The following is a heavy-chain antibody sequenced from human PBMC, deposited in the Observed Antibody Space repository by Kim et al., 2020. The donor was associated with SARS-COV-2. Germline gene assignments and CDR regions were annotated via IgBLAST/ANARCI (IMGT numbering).Heavy chain of an antibody. CDR2: ISYDGSNK. D-gene: IGHD3-22*01. CDR1: GFTFSSYG. CDR3: AKDGGYYYDSSGYYYDY. Sequence: GGSLRLSCAASGFTFSSYGMHWVRQAPGKGLEWVAVISYDGSNKYYADSVKGRFTISRDNSKNTLYLQMNSLRAEDTAVYYCAKDGGYYYDSSGYYYDY. V-gene: IGHV3-30*18. J-gene: IGHJ4*01.